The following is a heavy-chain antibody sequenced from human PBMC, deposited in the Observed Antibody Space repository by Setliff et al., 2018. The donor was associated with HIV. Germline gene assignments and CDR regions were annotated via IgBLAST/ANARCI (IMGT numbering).Heavy chain of an antibody. CDR3: AKDRRTTAEDIVVVVSGY. J-gene: IGHJ4*02. CDR1: EFTFSDSW. V-gene: IGHV3-74*01. D-gene: IGHD2-15*01. Sequence: GGSLRLSCVASEFTFSDSWMHWVRQVPGQGLVWVSTINSDGSTTSYADSVKGRFTISRDNARNTLYLQMSGLRAEDTAVYYCAKDRRTTAEDIVVVVSGYWGQGTLVTVSS. CDR2: INSDGSTT.